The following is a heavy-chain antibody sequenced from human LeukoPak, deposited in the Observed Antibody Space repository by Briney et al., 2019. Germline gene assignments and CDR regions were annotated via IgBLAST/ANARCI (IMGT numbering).Heavy chain of an antibody. V-gene: IGHV4-4*02. J-gene: IGHJ4*02. CDR1: GGSISSNYR. D-gene: IGHD1-26*01. CDR3: ARDPSGNGGGGEYYFVY. Sequence: PSGTLSLTCAVSGGSISSNYRWSWVRQPPGKGLEWIGEIYHSGSTNYNPSLKSRVTLSVDKSKNQFSLKQSSVTAADTALYYCARDPSGNGGGGEYYFVYWGQGTLVTVSS. CDR2: IYHSGST.